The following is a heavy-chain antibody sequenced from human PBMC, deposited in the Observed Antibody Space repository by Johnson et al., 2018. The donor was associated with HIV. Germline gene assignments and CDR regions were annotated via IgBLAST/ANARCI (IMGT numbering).Heavy chain of an antibody. J-gene: IGHJ3*02. CDR1: GFNFDDYG. CDR2: INWNGGST. CDR3: ARDQGWVTTPGDLDVFDI. V-gene: IGHV3-20*04. Sequence: VQLVESGGGLVQPGRSLRLSCAASGFNFDDYGMSWVRQAPGKGLEWVSGINWNGGSTGYADSVKGRFTISRDNAKNSLYLQMNSLRAEDTAVYYCARDQGWVTTPGDLDVFDIWGQGTMVTVSS. D-gene: IGHD4-17*01.